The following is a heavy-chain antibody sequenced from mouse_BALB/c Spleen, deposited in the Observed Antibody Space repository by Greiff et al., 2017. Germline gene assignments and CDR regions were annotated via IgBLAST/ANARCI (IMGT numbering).Heavy chain of an antibody. J-gene: IGHJ2*01. CDR3: ASGYDVYFDY. CDR2: ISSGSSTI. Sequence: EVQVVESGGGLVQPGGSRQLSCAASGFTFSSFGMHWVRQAPEKGLEWVAYISSGSSTIYYADTVKGRFTISRDNPKNTLFLQMTSLRSEDTAMYYCASGYDVYFDYWGQGTTLTVAS. D-gene: IGHD2-14*01. V-gene: IGHV5-17*02. CDR1: GFTFSSFG.